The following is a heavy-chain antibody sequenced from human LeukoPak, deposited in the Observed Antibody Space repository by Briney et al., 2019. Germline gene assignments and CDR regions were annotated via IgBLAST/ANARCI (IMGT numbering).Heavy chain of an antibody. V-gene: IGHV1-18*01. J-gene: IGHJ4*02. CDR3: ARDAEVLLWFGELTTYFDY. CDR1: GYTFTSYG. Sequence: ASVKVSCKASGYTFTSYGISWVRQAPGQGLEWMGWISAYNGNTHYAQKLQGGVTMTTDTSTSTAYMELRSLRSDATAVYYCARDAEVLLWFGELTTYFDYWGQGTLVTVSS. CDR2: ISAYNGNT. D-gene: IGHD3-10*01.